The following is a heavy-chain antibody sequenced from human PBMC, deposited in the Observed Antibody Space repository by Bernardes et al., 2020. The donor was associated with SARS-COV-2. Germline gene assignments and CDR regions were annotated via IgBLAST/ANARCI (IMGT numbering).Heavy chain of an antibody. Sequence: WGSLRLSCAGSGFIVSSNYMSWVRQAPGKGLDWVSVIYSGGSTYYADSVKGRFTISRDNSKNTLYLQMNSLRAEDTAVYYCARVDSSGYWNWFDPWGQGTLVTVSS. CDR2: IYSGGST. J-gene: IGHJ5*02. V-gene: IGHV3-53*01. CDR3: ARVDSSGYWNWFDP. CDR1: GFIVSSNY. D-gene: IGHD3-22*01.